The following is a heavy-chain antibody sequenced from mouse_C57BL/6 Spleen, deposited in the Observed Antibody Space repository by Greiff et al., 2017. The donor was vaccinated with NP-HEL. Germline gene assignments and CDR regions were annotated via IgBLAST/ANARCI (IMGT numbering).Heavy chain of an antibody. CDR2: INPSSGYT. J-gene: IGHJ4*01. Sequence: VQLQQSGAELARPGASVKMSCKASGYTFTSYTMHWVKQRPGQGLEWIGYINPSSGYTKYNQKFKDKATLTADKSSSTAYMQLSSLTSEDSAVYYCARSHGGAMDYWSQGTSVTVSS. CDR1: GYTFTSYT. V-gene: IGHV1-4*01. CDR3: ARSHGGAMDY.